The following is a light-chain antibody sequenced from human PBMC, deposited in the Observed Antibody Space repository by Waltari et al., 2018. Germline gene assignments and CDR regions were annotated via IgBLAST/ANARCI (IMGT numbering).Light chain of an antibody. J-gene: IGLJ2*01. V-gene: IGLV3-19*01. CDR3: SSRELSGHVV. Sequence: SSDLTQDPAVSVALGQTVRITCQGDILRNYYENWCRQKPGQPPELVIYGKNNRPSGIPDRFSASSSGNTASLIITGAQAEDEADYYCSSRELSGHVVFGGGTRLTVL. CDR2: GKN. CDR1: ILRNYY.